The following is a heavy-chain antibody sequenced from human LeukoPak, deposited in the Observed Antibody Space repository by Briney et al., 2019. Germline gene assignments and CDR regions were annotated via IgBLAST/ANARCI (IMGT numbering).Heavy chain of an antibody. Sequence: GASVTVSCKASGYTFSSYYMHWVRQAPGQGLEWMGVIDPSDGSTTYVQKFQGRVTMTRDTSTSTVYMDLSSLRSEDTAIYYCAKDSQRGSRNYFDYWGQGTLVTVSS. V-gene: IGHV1-46*01. CDR2: IDPSDGST. CDR3: AKDSQRGSRNYFDY. CDR1: GYTFSSYY. D-gene: IGHD2-2*01. J-gene: IGHJ4*02.